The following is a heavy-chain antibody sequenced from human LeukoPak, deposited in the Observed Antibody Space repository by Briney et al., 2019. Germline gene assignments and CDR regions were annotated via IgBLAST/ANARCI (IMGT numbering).Heavy chain of an antibody. D-gene: IGHD3-10*01. J-gene: IGHJ5*02. CDR3: ARGPTMVRGVRTKWFDP. V-gene: IGHV4-59*01. CDR1: GGSISSYY. Sequence: SETLSLTCTVSGGSISSYYWSWFRQPPGKGLEWIGYIYYSGNTNYNPSLKSRVTISVDTSKNQFSLKLSSVIAADTAVYYCARGPTMVRGVRTKWFDPWGQGTLVTVSS. CDR2: IYYSGNT.